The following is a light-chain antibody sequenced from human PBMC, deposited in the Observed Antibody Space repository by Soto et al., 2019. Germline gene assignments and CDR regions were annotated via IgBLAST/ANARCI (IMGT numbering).Light chain of an antibody. J-gene: IGKJ2*01. CDR1: QSVRSK. V-gene: IGKV3-15*01. CDR3: QQYNNWPPYT. Sequence: ETVMTQSPATLSVSPGERATLSCRASQSVRSKLAWYQQKPGQAPRLLIYGASTRATGIPARFSGSGSGTEFTLTISSLQSEDFAFYYCQQYNNWPPYTFGQVTKLEI. CDR2: GAS.